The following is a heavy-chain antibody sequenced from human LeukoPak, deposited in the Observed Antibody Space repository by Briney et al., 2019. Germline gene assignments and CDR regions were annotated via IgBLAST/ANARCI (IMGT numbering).Heavy chain of an antibody. D-gene: IGHD3-3*01. V-gene: IGHV4-59*01. CDR1: GGPISSYY. CDR3: ASGTIFGVILAYQFHY. Sequence: SETLSLTCTVSGGPISSYYWTWIRQPPGKGLEWIGDIFYSGSTNYNPSLKSRVTISMDTSKNQFSLKMTSVTAADSAVYYCASGTIFGVILAYQFHYWGQGTLVTVSS. J-gene: IGHJ4*02. CDR2: IFYSGST.